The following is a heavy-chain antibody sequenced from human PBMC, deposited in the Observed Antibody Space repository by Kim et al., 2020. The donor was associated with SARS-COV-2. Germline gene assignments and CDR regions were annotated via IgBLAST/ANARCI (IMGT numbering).Heavy chain of an antibody. CDR3: AKGPPLPQYFQH. Sequence: GGSLRLSCAASGFTFNTYAMNWVRQAPGKGLEWVSAITTSGGDTFYPDSVKGRFTISRDNSKNTLYLQMSSLRAEDTAVYYCAKGPPLPQYFQHWGQGTLVTVSS. CDR2: ITTSGGDT. CDR1: GFTFNTYA. J-gene: IGHJ1*01. V-gene: IGHV3-23*01.